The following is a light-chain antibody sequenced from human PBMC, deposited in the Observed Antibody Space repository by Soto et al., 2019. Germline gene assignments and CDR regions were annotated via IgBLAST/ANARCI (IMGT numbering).Light chain of an antibody. V-gene: IGKV3-20*01. CDR1: QSVSSSY. CDR3: QQYETSPTT. CDR2: GAS. J-gene: IGKJ1*01. Sequence: EIVLTQSPGTLSLSPGERATLSCRASQSVSSSYLAWYQQKPGQAPRLLIYGASSRATGIPDRFSGSGSGSDFTLTISRLEPEDFAVYFCQQYETSPTTFCQGTKVDIK.